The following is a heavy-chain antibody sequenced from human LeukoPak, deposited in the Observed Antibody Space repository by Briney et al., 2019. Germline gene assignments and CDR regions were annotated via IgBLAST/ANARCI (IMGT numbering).Heavy chain of an antibody. CDR2: IYHSGST. CDR1: GYSISSGYY. D-gene: IGHD3-3*01. CDR3: ATSITIFGVVIIGYFDY. J-gene: IGHJ4*02. Sequence: SETLSLTCAVSGYSISSGYYWGWIRQPPGKGLEWIGSIYHSGSTYYNPSLKSRVTISVDTSKNQFSLKLSSVTAADTAVYYCATSITIFGVVIIGYFDYWGQGTLVTVSS. V-gene: IGHV4-38-2*01.